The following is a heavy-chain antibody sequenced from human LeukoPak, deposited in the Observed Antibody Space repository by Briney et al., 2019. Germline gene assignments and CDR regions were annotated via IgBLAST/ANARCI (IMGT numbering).Heavy chain of an antibody. J-gene: IGHJ4*02. V-gene: IGHV1-69*13. CDR2: IIPIIGTA. Sequence: ASVKVSCKASRYTFTSYGISWVPQAPGHRLEWMGGIIPIIGTANYAQKFQGRVTITADESTSTAYMELSSLRSEDTAVYYCAAYYGSVLYYFDYWGQGTLVTVSS. CDR3: AAYYGSVLYYFDY. D-gene: IGHD3-10*01. CDR1: RYTFTSYG.